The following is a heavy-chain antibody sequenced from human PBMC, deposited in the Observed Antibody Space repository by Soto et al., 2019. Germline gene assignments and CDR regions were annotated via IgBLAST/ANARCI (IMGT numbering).Heavy chain of an antibody. V-gene: IGHV3-74*01. Sequence: GGSLRLSCAASGFTFSNYWMHWVRQAPGKGLVWVSRINTDGRSTSTSYADSVKGRFRISRDNAKNTLYLQMNSLRAEDTAVYYCARDGPLPDYPGMDVWGQGTTVTVSS. J-gene: IGHJ6*02. CDR3: ARDGPLPDYPGMDV. CDR1: GFTFSNYW. CDR2: INTDGRSTST. D-gene: IGHD1-26*01.